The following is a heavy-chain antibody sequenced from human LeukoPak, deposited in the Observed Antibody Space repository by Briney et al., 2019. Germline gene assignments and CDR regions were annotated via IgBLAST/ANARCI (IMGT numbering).Heavy chain of an antibody. V-gene: IGHV4-4*09. Sequence: SETLSPTCTLSGASISGYYWSWIRQAPGKGLDWIGYIYTSGSTTYNPSLKSRVSISIDTSKNHFSLKLSSVTAADTAVYYCARRRDWFDSWGQGTLVTVSS. J-gene: IGHJ5*01. CDR2: IYTSGST. CDR3: ARRRDWFDS. CDR1: GASISGYY.